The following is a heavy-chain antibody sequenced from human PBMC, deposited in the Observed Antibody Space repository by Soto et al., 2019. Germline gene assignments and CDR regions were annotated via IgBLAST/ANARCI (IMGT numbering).Heavy chain of an antibody. CDR2: INHSGST. Sequence: SETLSLTCAVYGGSFSGYYWSWIRQPPGKGLEWIGEINHSGSTNYNPSLKSRVTISVDTSKNQSSLKLSSVTAADTAVYYCATHPPYGPLDLWGQGTLVTVSS. J-gene: IGHJ5*02. CDR1: GGSFSGYY. CDR3: ATHPPYGPLDL. D-gene: IGHD4-17*01. V-gene: IGHV4-34*01.